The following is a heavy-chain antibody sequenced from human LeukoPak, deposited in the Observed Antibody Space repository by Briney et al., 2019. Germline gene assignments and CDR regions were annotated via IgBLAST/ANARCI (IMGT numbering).Heavy chain of an antibody. V-gene: IGHV3-21*04. Sequence: GGSLRLSCAASGFTFSNYNMNWVRRAPGKGLEWVSSISSSSSYIYYADSVKGRFTISRDNANNSLYLQMNSLRAEDTAVYYCARVGYSGYDYDYWGQGTLVTVSS. J-gene: IGHJ4*02. CDR1: GFTFSNYN. D-gene: IGHD5-12*01. CDR2: ISSSSSYI. CDR3: ARVGYSGYDYDY.